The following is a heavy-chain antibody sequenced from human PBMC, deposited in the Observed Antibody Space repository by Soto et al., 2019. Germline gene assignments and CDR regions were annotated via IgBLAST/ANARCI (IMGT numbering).Heavy chain of an antibody. J-gene: IGHJ4*02. CDR2: IFFTGST. CDR3: ARVYSVNYLGYFDY. CDR1: GGAFSRGGYY. V-gene: IGHV4-31*03. D-gene: IGHD6-13*01. Sequence: SVTISLPCTICGGAFSRGGYYWSWVRLHPGNCLECIVYIFFTGSTYYNPTLKSRVTMSVDTSKRQFSLNLSSLTAADTAVYYCARVYSVNYLGYFDYCGQGALVTVS.